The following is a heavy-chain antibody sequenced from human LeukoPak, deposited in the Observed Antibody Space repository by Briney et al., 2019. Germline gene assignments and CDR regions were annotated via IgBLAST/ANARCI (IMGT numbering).Heavy chain of an antibody. CDR2: ISYDGSNK. V-gene: IGHV3-30-3*01. CDR3: ARARGYSGYASLDY. CDR1: GFTFSSYA. D-gene: IGHD5-12*01. Sequence: GGSLRLSCAASGFTFSSYAMHWVRQAPGKGLEWVAVISYDGSNKYYADSVKGRFTISRDNSTNTMYLPMNSLKAEDTAVYYCARARGYSGYASLDYWGQGTLVTVSS. J-gene: IGHJ4*02.